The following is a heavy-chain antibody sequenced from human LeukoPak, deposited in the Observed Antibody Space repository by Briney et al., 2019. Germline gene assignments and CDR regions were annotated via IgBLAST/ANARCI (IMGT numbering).Heavy chain of an antibody. V-gene: IGHV1-69*05. Sequence: ASVKVSCKASGGTFSSYAISWVRQAPGQGLEWVGGIIPIFGTANYAQKFQGRVTITTDESTSTAYMELSSLRSEDTAVYYCARDLRSGDSSSNWGQGTLVTVSS. J-gene: IGHJ4*02. CDR2: IIPIFGTA. D-gene: IGHD6-6*01. CDR3: ARDLRSGDSSSN. CDR1: GGTFSSYA.